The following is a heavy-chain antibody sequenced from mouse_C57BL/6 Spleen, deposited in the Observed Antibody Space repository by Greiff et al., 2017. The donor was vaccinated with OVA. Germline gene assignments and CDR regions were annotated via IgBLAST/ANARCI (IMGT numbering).Heavy chain of an antibody. J-gene: IGHJ1*03. CDR2: INPNNGGT. CDR3: AKGGSSHWYFDV. V-gene: IGHV1-18*01. D-gene: IGHD1-1*01. Sequence: EVQLQQSGPELVKPGASVKIPCKASGYTFTDYYMDWVKQSHGKSLEWIGDINPNNGGTIYNQKFKGKATLTVDKSSSTAYMELRSLTSEDTAVYYCAKGGSSHWYFDVWGTGTTVTVSS. CDR1: GYTFTDYY.